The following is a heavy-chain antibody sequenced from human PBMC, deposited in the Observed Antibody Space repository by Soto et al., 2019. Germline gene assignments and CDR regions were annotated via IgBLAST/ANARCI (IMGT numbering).Heavy chain of an antibody. Sequence: PSETLSLTCSVSGGSISSTSYYWGWIRQPPGRGLEWIGTIYYNGATQYNPSLKSRATMSVDTSKNQFSLTLTSVTAADTAVYYWSGEDRSMVREAGSKGGQGTLVTAS. J-gene: IGHJ4*02. CDR1: GGSISSTSYY. CDR2: IYYNGAT. V-gene: IGHV4-39*01. D-gene: IGHD3-10*01. CDR3: SGEDRSMVREAGSK.